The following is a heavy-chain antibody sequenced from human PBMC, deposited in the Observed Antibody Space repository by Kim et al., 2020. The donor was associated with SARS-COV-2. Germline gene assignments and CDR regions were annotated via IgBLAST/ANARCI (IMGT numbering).Heavy chain of an antibody. Sequence: GGSLRLSCAASGFTFSSYSMNWVRQAPGKGLEWVSSISSSSSYIYYADSVKGRFTISRDNAKNSLHLQMNSLRAEDTAVYYCARDIWPYYYDSSGYYLDYWGQGTLVTVSS. CDR1: GFTFSSYS. CDR3: ARDIWPYYYDSSGYYLDY. V-gene: IGHV3-21*01. D-gene: IGHD3-22*01. J-gene: IGHJ4*02. CDR2: ISSSSSYI.